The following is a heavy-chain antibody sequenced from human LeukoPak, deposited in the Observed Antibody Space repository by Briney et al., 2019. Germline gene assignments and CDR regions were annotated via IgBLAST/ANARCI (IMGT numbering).Heavy chain of an antibody. CDR1: GGSISSSSYY. CDR3: ARDIVVVVAAIQFDY. CDR2: IYYSGST. J-gene: IGHJ4*02. D-gene: IGHD2-15*01. V-gene: IGHV4-39*01. Sequence: PSETLSLTCTVSGGSISSSSYYWGWIRQSPGKGLEWIGSIYYSGSTYYNPSLKSRVTISVDTSKNQFSLKLSSVTAADTAVYYCARDIVVVVAAIQFDYWGQGTLVTVSS.